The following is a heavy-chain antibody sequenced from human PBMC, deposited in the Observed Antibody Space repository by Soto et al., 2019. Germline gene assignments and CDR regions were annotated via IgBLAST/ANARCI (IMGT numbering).Heavy chain of an antibody. D-gene: IGHD2-21*02. Sequence: QVQLVESGGGVVQPGGSLRLSCAASGFAFSSYGMHWVRQAPGKGLEWVAVVRYDGINKYYADSVKGRFTISRDNSKSMVYLQMNSLRPDDSAVYYWAKLPTCGGDCYFDYWGQGTLVTVSS. CDR3: AKLPTCGGDCYFDY. V-gene: IGHV3-30*02. CDR2: VRYDGINK. CDR1: GFAFSSYG. J-gene: IGHJ4*02.